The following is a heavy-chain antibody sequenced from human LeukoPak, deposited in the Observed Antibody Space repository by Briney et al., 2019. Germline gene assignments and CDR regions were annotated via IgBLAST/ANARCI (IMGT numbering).Heavy chain of an antibody. J-gene: IGHJ6*02. V-gene: IGHV3-21*03. CDR3: ARGYSDGMDV. CDR2: ISSSSSYI. Sequence: KAGGSLRLSCAASGFTFSSYSMNWVRQAPGKGLEWVSSISSSSSYIYYADSVKGRFTTSRDNAKNSLYLQMNSLRAEDTAVYYCARGYSDGMDVWGQGTTVTVSS. CDR1: GFTFSSYS. D-gene: IGHD2-15*01.